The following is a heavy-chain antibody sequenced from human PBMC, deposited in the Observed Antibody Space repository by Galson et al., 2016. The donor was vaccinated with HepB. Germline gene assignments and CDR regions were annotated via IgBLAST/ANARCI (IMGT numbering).Heavy chain of an antibody. D-gene: IGHD2-2*01. CDR1: GGSISSGGYY. V-gene: IGHV4-31*03. CDR2: IYYSGST. CDR3: AMGLCSSTSCFWDPYFDY. J-gene: IGHJ4*02. Sequence: TLSLTCTVSGGSISSGGYYWSWIRQHPGKGLEWIGNIYYSGSTYYNPSLKSRVTISVDTYKNQFSLQLSSVTAADTAVYYCAMGLCSSTSCFWDPYFDYWGQGTLVTVSS.